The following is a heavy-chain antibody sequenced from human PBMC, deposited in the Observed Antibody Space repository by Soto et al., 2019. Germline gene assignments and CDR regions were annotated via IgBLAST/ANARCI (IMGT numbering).Heavy chain of an antibody. CDR3: AKTMYGDYYFDY. J-gene: IGHJ4*02. Sequence: LRLSCAASGFTFSSYAMSWVRQAPGKGLEWVSAISGSGGSTYYADSVKGRFTISRDNSKNTLYLQMNSLRAEDTAVYYCAKTMYGDYYFDYWGQGALVTVSS. V-gene: IGHV3-23*01. CDR1: GFTFSSYA. CDR2: ISGSGGST. D-gene: IGHD4-17*01.